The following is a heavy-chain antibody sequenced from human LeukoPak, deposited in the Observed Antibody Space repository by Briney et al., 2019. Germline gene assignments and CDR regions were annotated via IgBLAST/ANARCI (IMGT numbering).Heavy chain of an antibody. D-gene: IGHD4/OR15-4a*01. Sequence: GGSLRLSCAASEFTFSTYAMGWVRQAPGKGLEWVSTISGSGGITHYADSVKGRFTISRDNSKNTLYLQMNGLRAEDTAVYYCAKYRVPTIPYFDCWGQGTLVTVSS. V-gene: IGHV3-23*01. J-gene: IGHJ4*02. CDR3: AKYRVPTIPYFDC. CDR1: EFTFSTYA. CDR2: ISGSGGIT.